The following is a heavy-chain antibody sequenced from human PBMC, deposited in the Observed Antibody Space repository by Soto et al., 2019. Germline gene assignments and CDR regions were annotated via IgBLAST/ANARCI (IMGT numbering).Heavy chain of an antibody. J-gene: IGHJ4*02. Sequence: GGSLRLSCAASGFTFSNYAMNWVRQAPGKGLEWVSYITSSATTMYYADSVKGRFTISRDSAKNSLHLQMSSLRAEDTAVYYCARGLGGGAAARSRKRYCYFDSWGQGTLVTVSS. CDR3: ARGLGGGAAARSRKRYCYFDS. CDR1: GFTFSNYA. D-gene: IGHD6-6*01. CDR2: ITSSATTM. V-gene: IGHV3-48*03.